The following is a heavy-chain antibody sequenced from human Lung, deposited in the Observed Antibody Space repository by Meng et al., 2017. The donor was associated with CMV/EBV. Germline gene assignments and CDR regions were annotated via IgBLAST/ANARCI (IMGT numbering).Heavy chain of an antibody. CDR2: ISCYNVDT. CDR3: ARDPSNTSGRYAYFDY. D-gene: IGHD6-19*01. V-gene: IGHV1-18*01. CDR1: GYTCADHG. J-gene: IGHJ4*02. Sequence: LVHAGAELMEPGAPVGVTCKPSGYTCADHGFSLIRQAPGQGLEWIGWISCYNVDTNYAQKLQCRVTMTTDTSTNTAYMDLRGLRSDDTAVYYCARDPSNTSGRYAYFDYWGQGTLVTVSS.